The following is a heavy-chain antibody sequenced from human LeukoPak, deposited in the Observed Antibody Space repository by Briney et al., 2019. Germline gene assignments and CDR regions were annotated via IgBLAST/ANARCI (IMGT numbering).Heavy chain of an antibody. V-gene: IGHV3-7*01. CDR1: GFTFSGHW. CDR3: TRDRSRAEDD. D-gene: IGHD1-14*01. CDR2: INQGGSDK. J-gene: IGHJ4*02. Sequence: GGSLRLSCAASGFTFSGHWMSWVRQAPGKGLEWVANINQGGSDKYYVDSVKGRFTISRDNANNLLYLQMNSLRGEDTAVYYCTRDRSRAEDDWGQGTLVTVSS.